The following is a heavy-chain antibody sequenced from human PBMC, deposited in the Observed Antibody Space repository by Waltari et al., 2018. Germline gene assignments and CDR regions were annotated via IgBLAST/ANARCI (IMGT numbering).Heavy chain of an antibody. V-gene: IGHV4-39*07. Sequence: QLQLQESGPGLVKPSETLSLTCPVSGGSISGSGYYLGWIRQPPGKGLEWIGSIHYSGTTYYNSSLKSRVTISVDMSKNQFSLNLNSVTAADTAVYYCAREVGPKGDWFDPWGQGTLVTVSS. CDR3: AREVGPKGDWFDP. CDR2: IHYSGTT. CDR1: GGSISGSGYY. J-gene: IGHJ5*02. D-gene: IGHD1-26*01.